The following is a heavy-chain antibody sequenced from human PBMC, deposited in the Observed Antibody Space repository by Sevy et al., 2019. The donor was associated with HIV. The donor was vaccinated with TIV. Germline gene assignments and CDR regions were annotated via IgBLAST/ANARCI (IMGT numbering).Heavy chain of an antibody. D-gene: IGHD3-3*01. Sequence: ASVKVSCKASGHTFTSYGISWVRQAPGQGLEWMGWISAYNGNTNYAQKLQGRVTMTTDTSTSTAYMELRSLRSDDTAVYYCARLDTGHDFWSGYYGNWFDPWGQGTLVTVSS. V-gene: IGHV1-18*01. CDR1: GHTFTSYG. CDR2: ISAYNGNT. CDR3: ARLDTGHDFWSGYYGNWFDP. J-gene: IGHJ5*02.